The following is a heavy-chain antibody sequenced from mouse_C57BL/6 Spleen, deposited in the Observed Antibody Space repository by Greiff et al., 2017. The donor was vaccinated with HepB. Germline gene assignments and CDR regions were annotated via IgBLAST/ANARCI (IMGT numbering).Heavy chain of an antibody. D-gene: IGHD1-1*01. J-gene: IGHJ3*01. Sequence: VQLQQPGAELVRPGSSVKLSCKASGYTFTSYWMHWVKQRPIQGLEWSGNIDPSDSETHYNQKFKDKATLTVDKSSSTAYMQLSSLTSEDSAVYYCASYYGSSSAWFAYWGQGTLVTVSA. V-gene: IGHV1-52*01. CDR3: ASYYGSSSAWFAY. CDR2: IDPSDSET. CDR1: GYTFTSYW.